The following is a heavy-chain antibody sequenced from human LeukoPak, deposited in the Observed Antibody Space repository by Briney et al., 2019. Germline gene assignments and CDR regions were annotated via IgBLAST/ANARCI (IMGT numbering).Heavy chain of an antibody. V-gene: IGHV3-49*04. J-gene: IGHJ5*02. CDR1: GFTFGDYA. CDR2: IRSKAYGGTT. CDR3: TRAETLHPTLNWFDP. D-gene: IGHD4-11*01. Sequence: PGRSLRLSCTASGFTFGDYAMSWVRQAPGKGLEWVGFIRSKAYGGTTEYAASVKGRFTISRDDSKSIAYLQMNSLKTEDTAVYYCTRAETLHPTLNWFDPWGQGTLVTVSS.